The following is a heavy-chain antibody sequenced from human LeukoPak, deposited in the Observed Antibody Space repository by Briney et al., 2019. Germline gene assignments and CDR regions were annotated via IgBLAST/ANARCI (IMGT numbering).Heavy chain of an antibody. Sequence: SETLSLTCTVPGGSISSSSYYWGWIRQPPGKGLEWIGSIYYSGSTYYNPSLKSRVTISVDTSKNQFSLKLSSVTAADTAVYYCARHWSIVGATSWYFDYWGQGTLVTVSS. CDR2: IYYSGST. V-gene: IGHV4-39*01. CDR1: GGSISSSSYY. J-gene: IGHJ4*02. CDR3: ARHWSIVGATSWYFDY. D-gene: IGHD1-26*01.